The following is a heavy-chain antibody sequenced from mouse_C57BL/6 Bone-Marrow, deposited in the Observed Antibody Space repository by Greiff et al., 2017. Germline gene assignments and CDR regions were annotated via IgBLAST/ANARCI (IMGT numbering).Heavy chain of an antibody. Sequence: EVMLVESGEGLVKPGGSLKLSCAASGFTFSSYAMSWVRQTPEKRLEWVAYISSGGDYIYYADTVKGRFTISRDNARNTLYLQMSSLKSEDTAMYYCTSLDYGDAMDYWGQGTSVTVSS. D-gene: IGHD1-1*01. CDR3: TSLDYGDAMDY. CDR2: ISSGGDYI. CDR1: GFTFSSYA. V-gene: IGHV5-9-1*02. J-gene: IGHJ4*01.